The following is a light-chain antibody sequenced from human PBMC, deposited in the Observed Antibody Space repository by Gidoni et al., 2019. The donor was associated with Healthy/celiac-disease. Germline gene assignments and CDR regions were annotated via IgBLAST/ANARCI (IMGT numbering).Light chain of an antibody. V-gene: IGLV2-23*03. CDR1: SSDVGSYNL. J-gene: IGLJ2*01. CDR2: DCS. CDR3: CSYAGSSTFDVV. Sequence: QSALTQPASVSGSPGQSITISCTGTSSDVGSYNLVSWYQQHPGKAPKLMSYDCSKRPSGVSNRFSGSKSGNTASLTISGLQAEDEADYYCCSYAGSSTFDVVFGGGTKLTVL.